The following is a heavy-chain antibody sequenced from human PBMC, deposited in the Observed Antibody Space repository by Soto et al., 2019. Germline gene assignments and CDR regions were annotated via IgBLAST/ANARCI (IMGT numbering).Heavy chain of an antibody. CDR1: GFTFTTYA. V-gene: IGHV3-23*01. CDR3: ARSLRVAATLFLSD. Sequence: GGSLRLSCAASGFTFTTYAMNWVRQAPGKGLEWVSSISGSSDSTNYADSVKGRFTISRDNSKNTLFLQMNSLRAEDTAVYYCARSLRVAATLFLSDWGQGTLVTVSS. J-gene: IGHJ4*02. CDR2: ISGSSDST. D-gene: IGHD2-15*01.